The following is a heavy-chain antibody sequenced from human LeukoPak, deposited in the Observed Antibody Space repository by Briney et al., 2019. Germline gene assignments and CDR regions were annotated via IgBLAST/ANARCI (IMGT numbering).Heavy chain of an antibody. V-gene: IGHV4-30-4*08. Sequence: SETLSLTCTVSGGSISSGDYYWSWIRQPPGKGLEWIGYIYYSGSTYYNPSLKSRVTISVDTSKNQFSLKLSSVTAADTAVYYCARIAAAGTEYFQHWGQGTLVTVSS. CDR1: GGSISSGDYY. D-gene: IGHD6-13*01. CDR2: IYYSGST. J-gene: IGHJ1*01. CDR3: ARIAAAGTEYFQH.